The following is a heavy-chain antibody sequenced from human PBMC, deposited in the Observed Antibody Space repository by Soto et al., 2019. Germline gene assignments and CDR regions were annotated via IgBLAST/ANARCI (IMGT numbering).Heavy chain of an antibody. V-gene: IGHV1-18*01. CDR3: ARDSPPMAVAAPDN. J-gene: IGHJ4*02. CDR2: IGVYNGNT. D-gene: IGHD2-15*01. CDR1: GYTFSNYG. Sequence: QVQLVQSGAEVKKPGASVKVSCKASGYTFSNYGISWVRQAPGQGLEWMGWIGVYNGNTDYAQKVQGRVTLTTDTSTSTAYMELRSLRSDDTAVYYCARDSPPMAVAAPDNWGQGTLVIVSS.